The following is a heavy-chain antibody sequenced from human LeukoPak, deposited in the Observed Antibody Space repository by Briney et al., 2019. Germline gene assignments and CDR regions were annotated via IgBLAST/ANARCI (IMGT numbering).Heavy chain of an antibody. CDR2: IYYSGST. CDR1: GGSISSGNYY. CDR3: ARHLMSVIDP. J-gene: IGHJ5*02. Sequence: SETLSLTCSVSGGSISSGNYYWSWIRQPPGKGLEWIGYIYYSGSTYYNPSLKSRVTISVDTSKNQFSLKLTSVTAADTAVYYCARHLMSVIDPWGQGTLVTVSS. V-gene: IGHV4-30-4*01. D-gene: IGHD2-8*01.